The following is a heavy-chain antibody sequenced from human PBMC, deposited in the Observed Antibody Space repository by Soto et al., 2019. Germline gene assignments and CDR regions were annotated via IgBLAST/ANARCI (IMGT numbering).Heavy chain of an antibody. D-gene: IGHD2-2*01. J-gene: IGHJ4*02. CDR2: IYYSGST. V-gene: IGHV4-59*08. CDR3: ARTLGCSSTSCYPSPFDY. CDR1: GGSISSYY. Sequence: QVQLQESGPGLVKPSETLSLTCTVSGGSISSYYWSWIRQPPGKGLEWIGYIYYSGSTNYNPSLKSRVTISVDTSKNQFSLKLSSVTASDTAVHYCARTLGCSSTSCYPSPFDYWGQGTLVTVSS.